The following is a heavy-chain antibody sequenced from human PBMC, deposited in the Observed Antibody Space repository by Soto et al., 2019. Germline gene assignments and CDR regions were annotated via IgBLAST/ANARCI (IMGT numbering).Heavy chain of an antibody. CDR3: AKGPRGGVTTYYYMDV. CDR2: ISWNPYVR. V-gene: IGHV3-9*01. D-gene: IGHD2-21*02. Sequence: EEQLVESGGGLVQPGRSLRLSCAASGFTFADCAMHWVRQAPGQGLEWVAGISWNPYVRGYADSVKGRFTISRDNDKNSLYLEMKNLKSEDTALYYCAKGPRGGVTTYYYMDVWGKGTTVTVSS. CDR1: GFTFADCA. J-gene: IGHJ6*03.